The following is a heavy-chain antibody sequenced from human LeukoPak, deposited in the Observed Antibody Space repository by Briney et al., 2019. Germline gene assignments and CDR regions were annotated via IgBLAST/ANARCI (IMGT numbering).Heavy chain of an antibody. D-gene: IGHD2-21*01. J-gene: IGHJ5*02. Sequence: ASVKVSCKTSGYSFTDYYMHWVRQAPGQGLEWMLWINPNSGGTSAAQKFQGRVTMTRDTSITTVYMEVSWLTSDDTAIYYCARADRLHGGPYLIGPWGQGTLVTVSS. CDR3: ARADRLHGGPYLIGP. V-gene: IGHV1-2*02. CDR1: GYSFTDYY. CDR2: INPNSGGT.